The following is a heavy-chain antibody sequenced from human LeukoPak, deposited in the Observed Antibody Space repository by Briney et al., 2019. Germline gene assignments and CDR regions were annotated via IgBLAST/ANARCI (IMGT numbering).Heavy chain of an antibody. CDR3: ARRKKWELLRYFDY. CDR1: GVSIGSSSYY. V-gene: IGHV4-39*01. CDR2: IYYSGST. J-gene: IGHJ4*02. Sequence: SSETLSLTCTVSGVSIGSSSYYWGWIRQPPGKGLEWIGSIYYSGSTYYNPSLKSRVTISVDTSKNQFSLKLSSVTAADTAVYYCARRKKWELLRYFDYWGQGTLVTVSS. D-gene: IGHD1-26*01.